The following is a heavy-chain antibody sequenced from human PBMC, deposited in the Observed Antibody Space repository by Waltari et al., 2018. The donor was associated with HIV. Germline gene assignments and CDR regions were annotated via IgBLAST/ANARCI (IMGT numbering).Heavy chain of an antibody. CDR1: GASISSYF. CDR2: IHDSGRD. CDR3: ANSALLHDDRSGPLMGAYGLDV. D-gene: IGHD3-22*01. V-gene: IGHV4-59*01. J-gene: IGHJ6*02. Sequence: QMQLRESGPGLVKPSETLSLTCSVSGASISSYFWNWIRQPPEKGLEWMGYIHDSGRDNYNPAIKSRVTISVDTSQTQGSLKVRSVTAADTAVYYCANSALLHDDRSGPLMGAYGLDVWGQGTTVIVSS.